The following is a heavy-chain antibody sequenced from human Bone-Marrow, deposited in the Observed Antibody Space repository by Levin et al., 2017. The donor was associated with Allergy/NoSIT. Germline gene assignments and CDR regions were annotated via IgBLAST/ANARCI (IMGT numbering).Heavy chain of an antibody. D-gene: IGHD5-24*01. Sequence: SETLSLTCAVYGGSFSGYYWSWIRQPPGKGLEWIGEINHSGSTNYNPSLKSRVTISVDTSKNQFSLKLSSVTAADTAVYYCARGDGYYYYYGMDVWGQGTTVTVSS. CDR1: GGSFSGYY. V-gene: IGHV4-34*01. CDR3: ARGDGYYYYYGMDV. J-gene: IGHJ6*02. CDR2: INHSGST.